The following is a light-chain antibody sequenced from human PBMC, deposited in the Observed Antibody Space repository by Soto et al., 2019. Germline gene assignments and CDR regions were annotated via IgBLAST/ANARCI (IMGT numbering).Light chain of an antibody. CDR2: SHN. CDR1: SSNIGSNP. J-gene: IGLJ1*01. V-gene: IGLV1-44*01. Sequence: QSVLTQPPSASGTPGQRVTISCSGISSNIGSNPVNWFQQLPGSTPKLLIYSHNHRPSGVPDRFSGSKSGTSASLAISGLQSEDEAAYYCGSWDDSLNGYVFGTGTKLTVL. CDR3: GSWDDSLNGYV.